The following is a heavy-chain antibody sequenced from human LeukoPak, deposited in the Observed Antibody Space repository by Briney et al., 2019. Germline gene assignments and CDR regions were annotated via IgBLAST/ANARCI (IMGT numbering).Heavy chain of an antibody. Sequence: GRSLRLSCAASGFTFSNYAMNSVRQAPGKWLEWVSYISSSGSTIYYADSVKGRFTSSRDNAKNSLYLQMNSLRAEDTAVYYCARDHSAAAGTGTNYYYYYMDVWGKGTTVTISS. CDR3: ARDHSAAAGTGTNYYYYYMDV. J-gene: IGHJ6*03. CDR2: ISSSGSTI. V-gene: IGHV3-48*03. CDR1: GFTFSNYA. D-gene: IGHD6-13*01.